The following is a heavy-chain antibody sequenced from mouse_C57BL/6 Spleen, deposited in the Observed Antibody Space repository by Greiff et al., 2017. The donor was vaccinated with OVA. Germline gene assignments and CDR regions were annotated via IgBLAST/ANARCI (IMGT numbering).Heavy chain of an antibody. CDR1: GYTFTSYG. J-gene: IGHJ4*01. V-gene: IGHV1-81*01. CDR2: IYPRSGNT. Sequence: VQLQESGAELARPGASVKLSCKASGYTFTSYGISWVKQRTGQGLEWIGEIYPRSGNTYYNEKFKGKATLTADKSSSTAYMELRSLTSEDSAVYFCARERAGYYAMDYWGQGTSVTVSS. D-gene: IGHD3-1*01. CDR3: ARERAGYYAMDY.